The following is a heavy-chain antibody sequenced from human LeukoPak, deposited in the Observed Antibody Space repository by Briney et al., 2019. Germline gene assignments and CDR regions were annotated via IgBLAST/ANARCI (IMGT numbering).Heavy chain of an antibody. V-gene: IGHV4-59*01. CDR3: ARLSGYSSGHYYSDY. D-gene: IGHD3-22*01. J-gene: IGHJ4*02. Sequence: SETLSLTCTVSGGSISIYYWSWIRQPPGKGLEWIGYIYNSGNTNYNPSFKSRVTISEDTPKNQFSLKLSSVTAADTAVYYCARLSGYSSGHYYSDYWGQGTLVTVSS. CDR1: GGSISIYY. CDR2: IYNSGNT.